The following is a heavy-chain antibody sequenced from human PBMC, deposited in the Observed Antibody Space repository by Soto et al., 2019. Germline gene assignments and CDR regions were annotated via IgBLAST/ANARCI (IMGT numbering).Heavy chain of an antibody. D-gene: IGHD3-3*01. CDR2: IDASGST. Sequence: SETLSLTWTVSDGSISTYYCNWIRQPAGKGLEWIGRIDASGSTDYDPSLKSRVTMSVDTSKNQFSLRLSSVTAADTAVYYCARGGHDFWSGPFDYWGQGAQVTVSS. CDR1: DGSISTYY. J-gene: IGHJ4*02. CDR3: ARGGHDFWSGPFDY. V-gene: IGHV4-4*07.